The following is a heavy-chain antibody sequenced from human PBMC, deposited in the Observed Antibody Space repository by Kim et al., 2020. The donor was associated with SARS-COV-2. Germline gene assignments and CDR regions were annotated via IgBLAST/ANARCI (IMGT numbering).Heavy chain of an antibody. CDR3: GRIESPYYYEPSNWLNP. CDR1: GGSYSSYS. CDR2: IYYNGNT. V-gene: IGHV4-59*01. J-gene: IGHJ5*02. Sequence: SETLSLTWTLSGGSYSSYSWSRTRQPPGLGLEWIGYIYYNGNTNYNPSLKSRVTMSIDTSKNQFSLKLSSVTAADTAVYFCGRIESPYYYEPSNWLNPCGPGTRAT. D-gene: IGHD3-22*01.